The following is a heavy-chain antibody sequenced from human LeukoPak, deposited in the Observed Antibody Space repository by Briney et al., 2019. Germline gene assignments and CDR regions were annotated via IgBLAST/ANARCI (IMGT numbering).Heavy chain of an antibody. V-gene: IGHV3-7*01. J-gene: IGHJ4*02. CDR1: GFTFSTYW. Sequence: PGGSLRLSCAASGFTFSTYWMSWVRQAPGKGLEWVANINQDGSEKYYVDSVKGRFTISRDNAKNSLFLQMNSLRAEDTAVYYCAKDYVPNYWGQGTLVTVSS. CDR3: AKDYVPNY. CDR2: INQDGSEK. D-gene: IGHD3-16*01.